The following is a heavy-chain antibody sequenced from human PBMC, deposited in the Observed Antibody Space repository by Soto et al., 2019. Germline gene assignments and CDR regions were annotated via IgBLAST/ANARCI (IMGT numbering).Heavy chain of an antibody. D-gene: IGHD3-10*01. CDR1: GGSISSYY. CDR2: IYYSGST. Sequence: PSETLSLTCTVSGGSISSYYWSWIRQRPGKGLEWIGYIYYSGSTNYNPSLKSRVTISADTSKNQFSLKLNSMTAADTAVYYCARHNYGSGSTYFDYWGQGTLVTVSS. CDR3: ARHNYGSGSTYFDY. J-gene: IGHJ4*02. V-gene: IGHV4-59*08.